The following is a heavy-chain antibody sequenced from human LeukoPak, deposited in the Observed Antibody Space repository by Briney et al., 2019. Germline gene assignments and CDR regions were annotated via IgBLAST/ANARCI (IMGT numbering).Heavy chain of an antibody. CDR2: ITSNGYYI. V-gene: IGHV3-21*01. CDR1: GFTLSTNT. Sequence: GGSLGFSFAASGFTLSTNTMNWFGKAQGQGLDWVSSITSNGYYIYYADSVKGRFTISRDNAKNSLYLQMNSLRAEDTAIYYCARDGSGWSYFDYWGQGTLVTVSS. J-gene: IGHJ4*02. CDR3: ARDGSGWSYFDY. D-gene: IGHD6-19*01.